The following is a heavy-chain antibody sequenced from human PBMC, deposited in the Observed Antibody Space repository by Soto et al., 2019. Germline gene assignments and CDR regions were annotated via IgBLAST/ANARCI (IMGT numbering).Heavy chain of an antibody. Sequence: PSETLSLTCSVSDDSINSDKYYWGWIRQPPGKGLQWIGSIYYRGNAYYNPSLKTRVTISLDKSKNQFSLKLSSVTAADTAVYYCARGTDYDFWSGYYPDYWGQGTLVTVSS. CDR2: IYYRGNA. V-gene: IGHV4-39*07. J-gene: IGHJ4*02. D-gene: IGHD3-3*01. CDR1: DDSINSDKYY. CDR3: ARGTDYDFWSGYYPDY.